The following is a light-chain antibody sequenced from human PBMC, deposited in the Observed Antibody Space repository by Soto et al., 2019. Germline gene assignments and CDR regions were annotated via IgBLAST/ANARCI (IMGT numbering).Light chain of an antibody. CDR2: RAY. V-gene: IGKV1-39*01. CDR3: QQSYLSPPWT. CDR1: QSISPY. J-gene: IGKJ1*01. Sequence: DIQMTQSPSSLSASVGDRVTISCRASQSISPYLNWYQQKPGTAPRLLIYRAYSVKSGVPPRFSGGGSGRDFTLTIISLRPEDIATYFCQQSYLSPPWTFGQGNKVEVK.